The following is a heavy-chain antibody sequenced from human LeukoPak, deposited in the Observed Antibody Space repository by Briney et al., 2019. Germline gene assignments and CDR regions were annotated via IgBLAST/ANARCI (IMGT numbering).Heavy chain of an antibody. Sequence: GASVKVSCTASGGTFSSYAVSWVRQAPGQGLEWMGGIIPIFGTANYAQKFQGRVTITADESTSTAYMELSSLRSEDTAVYYCARVRRYFDWLIIDYWGQGTLVTVSS. CDR2: IIPIFGTA. D-gene: IGHD3-9*01. CDR1: GGTFSSYA. J-gene: IGHJ4*02. V-gene: IGHV1-69*13. CDR3: ARVRRYFDWLIIDY.